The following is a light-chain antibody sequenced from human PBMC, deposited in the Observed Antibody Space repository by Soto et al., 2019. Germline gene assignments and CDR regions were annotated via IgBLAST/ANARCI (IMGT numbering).Light chain of an antibody. V-gene: IGLV1-44*01. J-gene: IGLJ2*01. CDR2: NTN. CDR1: SSNIGTNT. Sequence: SVLPQPPSASGTPGQMVTISCSGSSSNIGTNTVNWYQQFPGSAPQLLLYNTNQRPSGVPGRFSGSKSGTSASLAISGLQSEDEADYYCAAWDGSLDVVLFGGGTKVTVL. CDR3: AAWDGSLDVVL.